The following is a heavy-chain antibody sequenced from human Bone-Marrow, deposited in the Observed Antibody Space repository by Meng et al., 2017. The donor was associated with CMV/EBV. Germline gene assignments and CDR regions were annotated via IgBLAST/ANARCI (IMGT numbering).Heavy chain of an antibody. CDR3: ARVLRYYDSSPPGY. Sequence: ASVKVSCKASGGTFSSYTISWVRQAPGQGLEWMGWISAYIGNTNYAQKLQGRVTMTTDTSTSTAYMELRSLRSDDTAVYYCARVLRYYDSSPPGYWGQGTLVTVSS. CDR1: GGTFSSYT. D-gene: IGHD3-22*01. V-gene: IGHV1-18*01. J-gene: IGHJ4*02. CDR2: ISAYIGNT.